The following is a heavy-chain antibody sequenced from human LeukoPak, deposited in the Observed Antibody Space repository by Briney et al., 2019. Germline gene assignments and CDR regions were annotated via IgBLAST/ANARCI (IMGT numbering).Heavy chain of an antibody. V-gene: IGHV3-64*01. J-gene: IGHJ4*02. CDR2: ISSNGGST. CDR3: ERDRDQVLPWFGESPLDY. CDR1: GFTFSSYA. Sequence: GGSLRLFCAASGFTFSSYAMHWVRQAPGKGLEYVSAISSNGGSTYYANSVKGRFTISRDNSKNTLYLQMGSLRAEDMAVYYCERDRDQVLPWFGESPLDYWGQGTLVTVSS. D-gene: IGHD3-10*01.